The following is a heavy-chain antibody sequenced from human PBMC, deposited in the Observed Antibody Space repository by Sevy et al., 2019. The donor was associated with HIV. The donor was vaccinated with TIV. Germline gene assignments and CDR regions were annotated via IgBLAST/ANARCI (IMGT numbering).Heavy chain of an antibody. V-gene: IGHV1-18*01. CDR1: GYTLTSYG. D-gene: IGHD6-19*01. Sequence: ALVNVSCKASGYTLTSYGISWVRQAPGQGLEWMGWISANNGNTNYAQKLQGRVTMTTDTSTSTAYMELRSLRSDDTAVYYCARGDISGWSDYWGQGTLVTVSS. CDR2: ISANNGNT. J-gene: IGHJ4*02. CDR3: ARGDISGWSDY.